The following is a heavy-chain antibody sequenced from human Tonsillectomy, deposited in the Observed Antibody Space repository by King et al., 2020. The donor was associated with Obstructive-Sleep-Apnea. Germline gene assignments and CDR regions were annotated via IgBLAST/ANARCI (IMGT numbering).Heavy chain of an antibody. J-gene: IGHJ6*02. CDR3: TRGHYGMDV. CDR1: GFTFSYYY. V-gene: IGHV3-11*06. CDR2: ISTSSSHT. Sequence: VQLVESGGGSVKPGGSLRLSCAASGFTFSYYYMTLIRQAPGKGLEWVSYISTSSSHTDYADSVKGRFTISRDNAKNTLYLQMNSLRTEDTALYYCTRGHYGMDVWGQGTTVTVSS.